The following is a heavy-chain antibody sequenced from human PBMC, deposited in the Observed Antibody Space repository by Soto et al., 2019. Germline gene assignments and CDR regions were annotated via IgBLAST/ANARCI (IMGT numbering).Heavy chain of an antibody. D-gene: IGHD1-1*01. CDR2: IKSKTDGGTT. CDR1: GFTFSNAW. CDR3: TNSLLEPQYYYYGMDV. J-gene: IGHJ6*02. V-gene: IGHV3-15*01. Sequence: LRLSCAASGFTFSNAWMSWVRQAPGKGLEWVGRIKSKTDGGTTDYAAPVKGRFTISRDDSKNTLYLQMNSLKTEDTAAYYCTNSLLEPQYYYYGMDVWGQGTTVTVSS.